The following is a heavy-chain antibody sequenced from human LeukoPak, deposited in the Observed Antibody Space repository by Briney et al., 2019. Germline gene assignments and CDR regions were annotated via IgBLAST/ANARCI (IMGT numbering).Heavy chain of an antibody. CDR1: GFSFSSYA. J-gene: IGHJ4*02. CDR2: ISGSGGNT. D-gene: IGHD3-3*01. CDR3: AKEGGTYDFFGGFFDY. Sequence: GGSLRLSCAASGFSFSSYAMTWIRQAPGKGLECVSVISGSGGNTYYADSVKGRFTISRDNYKNTLYLQINSLRGEDTAVYYCAKEGGTYDFFGGFFDYWGQGTLVTVSS. V-gene: IGHV3-23*01.